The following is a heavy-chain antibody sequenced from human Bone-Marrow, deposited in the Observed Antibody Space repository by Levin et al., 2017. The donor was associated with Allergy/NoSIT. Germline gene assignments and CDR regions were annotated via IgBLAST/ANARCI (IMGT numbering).Heavy chain of an antibody. CDR1: GDSISSYY. V-gene: IGHV4-4*07. CDR2: IYTSGNT. D-gene: IGHD3-22*01. CDR3: ARLTYSSESGDYFYGGFFDS. J-gene: IGHJ4*02. Sequence: SETLSLTCTVSGDSISSYYWSWIRQPAGKGLEWIGRIYTSGNTKYNPSLKSRVTMSLDTSKNQLSLKLSSVTAADTAVYYCARLTYSSESGDYFYGGFFDSWGQGTLVTVSS.